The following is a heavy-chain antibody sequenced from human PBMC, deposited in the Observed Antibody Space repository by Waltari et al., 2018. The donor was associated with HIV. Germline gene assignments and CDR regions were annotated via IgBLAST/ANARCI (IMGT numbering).Heavy chain of an antibody. Sequence: EVQLVESGGGLVQPGRSMRLYCTASGFTFGDYAMSWFRQAPGKGLEWVSFIRSKAYGGTTEYAASVKGRFTISRDDSKSIAYLQMNSLKTEDTAVYYCLPDYDILTGYLAFDYWGQGTLVTVSS. CDR3: LPDYDILTGYLAFDY. J-gene: IGHJ4*02. CDR2: IRSKAYGGTT. CDR1: GFTFGDYA. V-gene: IGHV3-49*03. D-gene: IGHD3-9*01.